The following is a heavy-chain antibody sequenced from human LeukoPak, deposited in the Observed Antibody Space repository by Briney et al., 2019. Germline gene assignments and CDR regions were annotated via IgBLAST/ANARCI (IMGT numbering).Heavy chain of an antibody. CDR1: GLTFSSYS. CDR2: LNGDGGIT. D-gene: IGHD4-17*01. V-gene: IGHV3-23*01. Sequence: PGGSLRLSCAASGLTFSSYSMSWVRQAPGKGLEWVSSLNGDGGITFYADSVKGRFTVSRDNSKNTLYLQMNSLRAEDTAVYYCARDATDYGMDVWGQGTTVTVSS. CDR3: ARDATDYGMDV. J-gene: IGHJ6*02.